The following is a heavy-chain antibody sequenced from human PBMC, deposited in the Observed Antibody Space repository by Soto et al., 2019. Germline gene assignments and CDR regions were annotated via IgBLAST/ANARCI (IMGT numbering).Heavy chain of an antibody. CDR3: ASLTRVVPAPYIIPRVDWFDP. Sequence: GASVKVSCKASGGTFSSYTISWVRQAPGQGLEWMGRIIPILGIANYAQKFQGRVTITADKSTSTAYMELSSLRSEDTAVYYCASLTRVVPAPYIIPRVDWFDPWGQGTLVTVSS. CDR1: GGTFSSYT. J-gene: IGHJ5*02. CDR2: IIPILGIA. V-gene: IGHV1-69*02. D-gene: IGHD2-2*01.